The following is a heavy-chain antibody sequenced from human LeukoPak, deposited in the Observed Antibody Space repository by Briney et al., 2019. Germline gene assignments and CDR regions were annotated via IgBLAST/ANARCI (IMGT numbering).Heavy chain of an antibody. V-gene: IGHV4-39*07. Sequence: PSETLSLTCTVSGGSISSSSYYWGWIRQPPGKGLEWIGSIYYSGSTYYNPSLKSRVTISVDTSKNQFSLKLSSVTAADTAVYYCARLPLRIQLYHDAFDIWGQGTMVTVPS. CDR3: ARLPLRIQLYHDAFDI. CDR1: GGSISSSSYY. CDR2: IYYSGST. J-gene: IGHJ3*02. D-gene: IGHD5-18*01.